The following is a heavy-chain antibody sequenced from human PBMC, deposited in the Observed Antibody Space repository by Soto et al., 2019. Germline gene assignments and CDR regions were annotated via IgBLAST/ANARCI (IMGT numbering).Heavy chain of an antibody. Sequence: SETLSLTCSVSGGSINREDHYWTWIRQHPGKGLEWIGYIFYSGSTDYNPSLKSRVNISVDTSKNQFSLKLSSVTAADTAVYYCASTEDFFDYWGQGTLVTVSS. CDR1: GGSINREDHY. V-gene: IGHV4-31*03. J-gene: IGHJ4*02. CDR3: ASTEDFFDY. CDR2: IFYSGST.